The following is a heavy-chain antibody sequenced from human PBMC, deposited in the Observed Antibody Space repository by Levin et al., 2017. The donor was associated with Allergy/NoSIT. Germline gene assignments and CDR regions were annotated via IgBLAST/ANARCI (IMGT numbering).Heavy chain of an antibody. J-gene: IGHJ4*02. CDR2: IYDSGSSGST. CDR3: ARGGSSSWYGYLN. V-gene: IGHV4-59*01. Sequence: SETLSLTCTVSGGSISSFYWNWFRQPPGKGLEWIGYIYDSGSSGSTHYNPSLKSRVTISVDTSKNLFSLKLSSVTAADTAVYYCARGGSSSWYGYLNWGQGTLVTVSS. D-gene: IGHD6-13*01. CDR1: GGSISSFY.